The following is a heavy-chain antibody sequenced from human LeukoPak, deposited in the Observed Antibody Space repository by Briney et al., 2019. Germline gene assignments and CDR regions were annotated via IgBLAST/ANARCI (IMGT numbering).Heavy chain of an antibody. D-gene: IGHD2-15*01. J-gene: IGHJ4*02. CDR2: ISYDGSNK. CDR1: GFTFSSYA. CDR3: ARAPFSTVVAASDY. V-gene: IGHV3-30-3*01. Sequence: PGGSLRLSCAASGFTFSSYAMHWVRQAPGKGLEWVAVISYDGSNKYYADSVKGRFTISRDNSKNTLYLQMNSLRAEDTAVYYCARAPFSTVVAASDYWGQGTLVTVSP.